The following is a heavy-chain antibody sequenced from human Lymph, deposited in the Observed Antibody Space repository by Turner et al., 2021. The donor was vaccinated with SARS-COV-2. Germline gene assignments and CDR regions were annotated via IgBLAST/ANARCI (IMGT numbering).Heavy chain of an antibody. CDR2: FYKSGSI. Sequence: VHLQGSRPGLLRPSETLSLTCTVSGGSISSTSWSWIRQSPGRGLEWIGYFYKSGSIDYNPTLRSRVTISVDTSKNQLSLKLISVTAADTAVYYCARHQGSTSGYDHGMNVWGQGTAVIVSS. CDR1: GGSISSTS. D-gene: IGHD1-1*01. J-gene: IGHJ6*02. V-gene: IGHV4-59*08. CDR3: ARHQGSTSGYDHGMNV.